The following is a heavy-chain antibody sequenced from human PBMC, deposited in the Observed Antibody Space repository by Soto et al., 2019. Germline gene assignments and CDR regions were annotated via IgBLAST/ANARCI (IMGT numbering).Heavy chain of an antibody. CDR3: ARDTNSLDL. Sequence: SETLSLTCVVSSYSISSGFFWAWIRQPPGKGLEWVGSIYHTGDTHYNPSLRSQFSMSVDTSKNHFSLRLTYLTAADTAVYFCARDTNSLDLWGQGILVTVS. D-gene: IGHD2-8*01. CDR1: SYSISSGFF. CDR2: IYHTGDT. V-gene: IGHV4-38-2*02. J-gene: IGHJ5*02.